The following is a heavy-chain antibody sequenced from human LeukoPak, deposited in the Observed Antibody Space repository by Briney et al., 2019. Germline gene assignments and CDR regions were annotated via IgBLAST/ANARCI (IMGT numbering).Heavy chain of an antibody. CDR2: TSSSDAGT. CDR3: AKAPVTSCRGAYCYPFDY. CDR1: GFALSIYA. J-gene: IGHJ4*02. Sequence: GGSLRLSCAASGFALSIYAMSWVRQAPGKGLEWVSATSSSDAGTYYADSVRGRFTISRDNSKNTLYLQMNSLRAEDAAVYYCAKAPVTSCRGAYCYPFDYWGQGTLVTVSS. V-gene: IGHV3-23*01. D-gene: IGHD2-21*01.